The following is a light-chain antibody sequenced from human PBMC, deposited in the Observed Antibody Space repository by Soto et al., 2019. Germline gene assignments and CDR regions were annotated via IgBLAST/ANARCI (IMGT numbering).Light chain of an antibody. CDR3: QQYNSYST. CDR2: DAS. V-gene: IGKV1-5*01. CDR1: QSISSW. Sequence: DIQMPQSPSTLSASLGGRGTITCRASQSISSWLAWYQQKPGKAPKLLIYDASSLESGVPSRFSGSGSGTEFTLTISSLQPDDFATYYCQQYNSYSTFGQGTKVDIK. J-gene: IGKJ1*01.